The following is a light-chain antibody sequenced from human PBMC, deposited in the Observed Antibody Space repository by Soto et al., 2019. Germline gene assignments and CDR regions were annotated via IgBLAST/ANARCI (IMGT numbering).Light chain of an antibody. Sequence: VISQTTDTLSVSPGDTATLSCRASQRVSSHLAWYQQKPGQAPRLLIYAASTRATGIPVRFSGSGSETEFTLTIRSLQSEDFALYYCQQYNSWPWTFGQGTKVDIK. CDR2: AAS. CDR1: QRVSSH. CDR3: QQYNSWPWT. V-gene: IGKV3-15*01. J-gene: IGKJ1*01.